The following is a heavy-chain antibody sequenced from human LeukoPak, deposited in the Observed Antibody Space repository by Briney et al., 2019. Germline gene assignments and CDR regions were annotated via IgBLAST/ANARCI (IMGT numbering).Heavy chain of an antibody. D-gene: IGHD4-23*01. CDR3: ARETPTVVTGNYYGMDV. CDR2: IIPIFGTA. V-gene: IGHV1-69*13. Sequence: SVKVSCEASGGTFSSYAISWVRQAPGQGLEWMGGIIPIFGTANYAQKFQGRVTITADESTSTAYMELSSLGSEDTAVYYCARETPTVVTGNYYGMDVWGQGTTVTVSS. J-gene: IGHJ6*02. CDR1: GGTFSSYA.